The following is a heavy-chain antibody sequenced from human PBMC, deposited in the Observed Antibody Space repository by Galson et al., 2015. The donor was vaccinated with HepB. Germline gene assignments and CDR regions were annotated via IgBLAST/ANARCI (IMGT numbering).Heavy chain of an antibody. Sequence: SLRLSCAASGFTFSSYSMNWVRQAPGKGLEWVSSISSSSSYIYYADSVKGRFTISRDNAKNSLYLQMNSLRAEDTAVYYCAKDRSGYDVIDYWGQGTLVTVSS. V-gene: IGHV3-21*01. CDR2: ISSSSSYI. CDR3: AKDRSGYDVIDY. J-gene: IGHJ4*02. CDR1: GFTFSSYS. D-gene: IGHD5-12*01.